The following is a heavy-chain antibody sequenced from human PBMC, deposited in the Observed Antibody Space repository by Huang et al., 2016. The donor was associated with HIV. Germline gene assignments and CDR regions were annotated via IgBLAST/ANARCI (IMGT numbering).Heavy chain of an antibody. Sequence: EVQLVQSGAEVKKPGASLKISCEGSGYNFNNYWIAWVRQMPGKGMVWMGIIDPGDADTKYSPAFQCKVTTSVDKSINTAYLQWTSLRASDTAMDYCARRHGTFTSRSGYFDSWGQGTLITVSS. V-gene: IGHV5-51*03. D-gene: IGHD3-10*01. CDR2: IDPGDADT. CDR3: ARRHGTFTSRSGYFDS. CDR1: GYNFNNYW. J-gene: IGHJ4*02.